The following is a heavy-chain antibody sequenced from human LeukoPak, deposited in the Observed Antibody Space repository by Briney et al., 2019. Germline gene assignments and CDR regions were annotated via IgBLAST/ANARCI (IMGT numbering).Heavy chain of an antibody. J-gene: IGHJ1*01. CDR3: AGHYGDYVFGREHGYFQH. CDR2: INAGNGNT. Sequence: ASVKVSCKASGYTFTSYAMHWVRQAPGQRLEWMGWINAGNGNTKYSQKFQGRVTITRDTSASTAYMELSSLRSEDTAVYYCAGHYGDYVFGREHGYFQHWGQGTLDTVSS. CDR1: GYTFTSYA. V-gene: IGHV1-3*01. D-gene: IGHD4-17*01.